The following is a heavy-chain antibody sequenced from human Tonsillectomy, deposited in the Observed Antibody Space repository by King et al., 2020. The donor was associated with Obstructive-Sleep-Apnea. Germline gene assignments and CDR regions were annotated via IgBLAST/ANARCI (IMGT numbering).Heavy chain of an antibody. J-gene: IGHJ4*02. Sequence: VQLVESGGDLVQPGGSLRLSCAASGFTFSTYWMAWVRQAPGKGLEGVANIKQDGSEKYYVDSVKGRFTISRDNAKISLHLQMNSLRAEDTAVYYCARLDYGRIAYWSQGTLVTVSS. CDR1: GFTFSTYW. CDR2: IKQDGSEK. D-gene: IGHD4-17*01. V-gene: IGHV3-7*01. CDR3: ARLDYGRIAY.